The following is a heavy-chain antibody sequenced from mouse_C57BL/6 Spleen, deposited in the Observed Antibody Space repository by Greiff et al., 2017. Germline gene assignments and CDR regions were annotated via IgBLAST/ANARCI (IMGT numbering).Heavy chain of an antibody. V-gene: IGHV1-76*01. D-gene: IGHD2-13*01. Sequence: VQLQESGAELVRPGASVKLSCKASGYTFTDYYINWVKQRPGQGLEWIARIYPGSGNTYYNEKFKGKATLTAEKSSSTAYMQLSSLTSEDSAVYFCARFYYGADWFAYWGQGTLVTVSA. CDR3: ARFYYGADWFAY. CDR2: IYPGSGNT. J-gene: IGHJ3*01. CDR1: GYTFTDYY.